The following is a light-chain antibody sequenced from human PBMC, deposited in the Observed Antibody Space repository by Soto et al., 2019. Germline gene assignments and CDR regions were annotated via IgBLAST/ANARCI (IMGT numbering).Light chain of an antibody. Sequence: DIQMTQSPSTLSASVGDRVTITCRASQSISSWLAWYQQKPVKAPKLLIYKASSLESGVPSRFSGSGSGTEFTLTISSLQPDDFATYYCQQYNSYSTLGQGTKLEIK. J-gene: IGKJ2*01. CDR3: QQYNSYST. CDR1: QSISSW. V-gene: IGKV1-5*03. CDR2: KAS.